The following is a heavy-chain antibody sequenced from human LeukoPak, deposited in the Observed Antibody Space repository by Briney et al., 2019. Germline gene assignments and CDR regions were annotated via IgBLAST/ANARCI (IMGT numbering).Heavy chain of an antibody. V-gene: IGHV1-69*05. CDR3: ARSAVAGANDAFEI. J-gene: IGHJ3*02. Sequence: SLKVSCKASGGTFSSYAISWVRQAPGQRLEWMGRIIPIFGTANYAQKFQGRVTITTDESTSTADMELSSLRSEDTAVYYCARSAVAGANDAFEIWGQGTMVTVSS. CDR2: IIPIFGTA. CDR1: GGTFSSYA. D-gene: IGHD6-19*01.